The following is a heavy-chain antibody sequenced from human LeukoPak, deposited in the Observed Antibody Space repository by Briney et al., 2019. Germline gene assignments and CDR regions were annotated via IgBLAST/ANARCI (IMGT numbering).Heavy chain of an antibody. Sequence: GSLRLSCAASGFTFSSYSMNWVRQAPGKGLEWVSSISSSSSYIYYADSVKGRFTISRDNAKNSLYLQMNSLRAEDTAVYYCARDIDKLERPGFGRDFDYWGQGTLVTVSS. CDR3: ARDIDKLERPGFGRDFDY. D-gene: IGHD1-1*01. CDR2: ISSSSSYI. V-gene: IGHV3-21*01. J-gene: IGHJ4*02. CDR1: GFTFSSYS.